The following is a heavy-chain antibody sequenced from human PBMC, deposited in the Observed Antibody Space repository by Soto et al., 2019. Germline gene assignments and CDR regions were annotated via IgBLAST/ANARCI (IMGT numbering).Heavy chain of an antibody. D-gene: IGHD6-13*01. CDR2: ISDTENF. CDR3: ARPGVAAQPGHTMDV. J-gene: IGHJ6*02. CDR1: GYSISSFS. V-gene: IGHV4-59*01. Sequence: PSETLFLTCTVSGYSISSFSWSWIWQPPGQGLEWIGCISDTENFNYNPSLKNRVTISVDTSKTELSLRLRSVSAADTAIYYCARPGVAAQPGHTMDVWGQGTTVTASS.